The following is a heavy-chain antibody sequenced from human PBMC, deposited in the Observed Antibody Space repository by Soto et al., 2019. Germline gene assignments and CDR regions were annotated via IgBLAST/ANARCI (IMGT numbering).Heavy chain of an antibody. CDR2: IIPILGIA. D-gene: IGHD5-12*01. CDR1: GGTFSSYT. CDR3: AMPSRPSREYSGYVGDNYFDY. V-gene: IGHV1-69*02. J-gene: IGHJ4*02. Sequence: SVKVSCKASGGTFSSYTISWVRQAPGQGLEWMGRIIPILGIANYAQKFQGRVTITADKSTSTAYMELSSLRSEDTAVYYCAMPSRPSREYSGYVGDNYFDYWGQGTLVTVSS.